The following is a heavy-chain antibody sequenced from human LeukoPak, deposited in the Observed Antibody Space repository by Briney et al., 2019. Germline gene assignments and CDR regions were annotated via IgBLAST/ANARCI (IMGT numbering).Heavy chain of an antibody. V-gene: IGHV4-39*07. CDR2: IYYSGST. CDR3: ARRRLSSRTFAFDI. D-gene: IGHD2-2*01. J-gene: IGHJ3*02. CDR1: GGSISSSSYY. Sequence: SETLSLTCTVSGGSISSSSYYWGWIRQPPGKGLEWIGSIYYSGSTNYNPSLKSRVTISVDTSKNQFSLKLSSVTAADTAVYYCARRRLSSRTFAFDIWGQGTMVTVSS.